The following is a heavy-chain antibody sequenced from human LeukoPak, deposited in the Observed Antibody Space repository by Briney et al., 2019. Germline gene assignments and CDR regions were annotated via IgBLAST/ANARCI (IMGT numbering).Heavy chain of an antibody. Sequence: PGGSLRLSCAASGFTFSSYSMNWVRQAPGKGLEWVSSISSSSSYIYYADSVKGRFTISRDNAKNSLYLQMNSLRAEDTAVYYCARVPYAYYYDSSGYYHPPDSWFDPWGQGTLVTVSS. CDR1: GFTFSSYS. CDR3: ARVPYAYYYDSSGYYHPPDSWFDP. J-gene: IGHJ5*02. D-gene: IGHD3-22*01. CDR2: ISSSSSYI. V-gene: IGHV3-21*01.